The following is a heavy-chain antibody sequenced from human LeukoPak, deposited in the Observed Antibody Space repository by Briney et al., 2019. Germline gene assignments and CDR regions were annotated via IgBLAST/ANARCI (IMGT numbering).Heavy chain of an antibody. V-gene: IGHV1-2*06. CDR1: GYTFTGYY. J-gene: IGHJ3*02. Sequence: ASVKVSCKASGYTFTGYYTHWVRQAPGQGLEWMGRINPNSGGTNYAQKFQGRVTMTRDTSISTAYMELSRLRSDDTAVYYCASWGEVIGAFDIWGQGTMVTVSP. CDR2: INPNSGGT. D-gene: IGHD3-16*01. CDR3: ASWGEVIGAFDI.